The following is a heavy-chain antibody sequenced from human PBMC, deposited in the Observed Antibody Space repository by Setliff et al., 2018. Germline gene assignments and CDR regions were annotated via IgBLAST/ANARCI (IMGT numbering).Heavy chain of an antibody. D-gene: IGHD6-13*01. V-gene: IGHV1-46*01. CDR1: GYTFTSHC. CDR3: ARDLLRSSSWRPDVFGV. CDR2: INPSSGRT. J-gene: IGHJ3*01. Sequence: ASVKVSCKASGYTFTSHCMHWVRQAPGLGLEWMGTINPSSGRTSYAQKFQGRVTMTRDTSTSTVYMDMSSLRSDDTAIYYCARDLLRSSSWRPDVFGVWGQGTMVTVSS.